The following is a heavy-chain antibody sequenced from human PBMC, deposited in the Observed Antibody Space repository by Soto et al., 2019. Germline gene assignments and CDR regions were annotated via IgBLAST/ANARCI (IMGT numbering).Heavy chain of an antibody. V-gene: IGHV5-51*01. D-gene: IGHD3-9*01. CDR1: GDSFTNYW. CDR2: IYPRDSDT. CDR3: ARLILTGSLYYGMDV. J-gene: IGHJ6*02. Sequence: PGESLEISCKGSGDSFTNYWIGWVRQMPGKGLEWMGVIYPRDSDTRYSPSFQGQVTISADKSISTAYLQWSSLKASDTAMYYCARLILTGSLYYGMDVWGQGTTVTVSS.